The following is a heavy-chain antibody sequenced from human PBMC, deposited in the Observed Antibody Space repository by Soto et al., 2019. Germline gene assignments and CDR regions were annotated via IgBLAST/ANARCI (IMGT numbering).Heavy chain of an antibody. D-gene: IGHD3-3*01. J-gene: IGHJ6*02. CDR3: ARGSIFGVVIQYYYYGMDV. V-gene: IGHV1-69*13. CDR2: IIPIFGTA. CDR1: GGTFSSYA. Sequence: ASVKVSCKASGGTFSSYAISWVRQAPGQGLEWMGGIIPIFGTANYAQKFQGRVTITADESTSTAYMELSSLRSEDTAVYYCARGSIFGVVIQYYYYGMDVWGQGTTVTVSS.